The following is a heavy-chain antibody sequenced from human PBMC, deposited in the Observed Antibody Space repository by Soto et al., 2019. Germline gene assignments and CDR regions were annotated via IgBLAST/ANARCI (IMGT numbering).Heavy chain of an antibody. CDR1: GGSISSYY. V-gene: IGHV4-59*08. D-gene: IGHD1-1*01. CDR3: ARLFGLEPTGIDAFDI. CDR2: IYYSGST. J-gene: IGHJ3*02. Sequence: SETLSLTCTVSGGSISSYYWSWIRQPPGKGLEWIGHIYYSGSTNYNPSLKSRVTISVDTSKNQFSLKLSSVTAADTAVYYCARLFGLEPTGIDAFDIWGQGTMVTVSS.